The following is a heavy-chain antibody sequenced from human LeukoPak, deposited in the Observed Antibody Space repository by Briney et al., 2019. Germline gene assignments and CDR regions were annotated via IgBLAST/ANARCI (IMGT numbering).Heavy chain of an antibody. V-gene: IGHV4-59*12. CDR2: IYHSGST. D-gene: IGHD6-19*01. CDR1: GDSISSYY. Sequence: PSETLSLTCTVSGDSISSYYWSWIRQPPGKGLEWIGYIYHSGSTNYNPSLKSRVTISADTSKDQFSLKLASVTAADTAVYYCARDMAVAPYNWFDPWGQGTLVTVSS. J-gene: IGHJ5*02. CDR3: ARDMAVAPYNWFDP.